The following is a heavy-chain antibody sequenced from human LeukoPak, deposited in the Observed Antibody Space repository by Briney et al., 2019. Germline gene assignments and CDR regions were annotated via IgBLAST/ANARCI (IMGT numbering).Heavy chain of an antibody. V-gene: IGHV4-4*07. D-gene: IGHD3-10*01. J-gene: IGHJ4*02. Sequence: SETLSLTCTVSGGSISSYYWSWIRQPAGKGLEWIGRIYTSGSTNYNPSLKSRVTMSVDTSKNQFSLKLSSVTAADTAVYYCAREGGSGVRVAPLDYWGQGTLVTVSS. CDR2: IYTSGST. CDR3: AREGGSGVRVAPLDY. CDR1: GGSISSYY.